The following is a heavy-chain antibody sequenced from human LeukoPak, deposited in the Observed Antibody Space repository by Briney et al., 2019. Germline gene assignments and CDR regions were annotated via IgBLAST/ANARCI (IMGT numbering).Heavy chain of an antibody. J-gene: IGHJ4*02. V-gene: IGHV4-4*07. CDR3: ARDLPGVGDYLIY. Sequence: SETLSLTCTVSGGSISNSSPYYWTWIRQPAGKGLEWIGRIYTSGSTNYNPSLRSRVTMSVDTSKNQFSLKLSSVTAADTAVYYCARDLPGVGDYLIYWGQGTLVTVSS. CDR1: GGSISNSSPYY. D-gene: IGHD4-17*01. CDR2: IYTSGST.